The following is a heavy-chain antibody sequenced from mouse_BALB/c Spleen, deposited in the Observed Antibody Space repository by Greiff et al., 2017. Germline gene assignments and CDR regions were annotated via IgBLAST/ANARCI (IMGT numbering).Heavy chain of an antibody. J-gene: IGHJ3*01. V-gene: IGHV2-9*02. Sequence: VQLKESGPGLVAPSQSLSITCTVSGFSLTSYGVHWVRQPPGKGLEWLGVIWAGGSTNYNSALMSRLSISKDNSKSQVFLKMNSLQTDDTAMYYCASYGNYPAWFAYWGQGTLVTVSA. CDR1: GFSLTSYG. D-gene: IGHD2-1*01. CDR3: ASYGNYPAWFAY. CDR2: IWAGGST.